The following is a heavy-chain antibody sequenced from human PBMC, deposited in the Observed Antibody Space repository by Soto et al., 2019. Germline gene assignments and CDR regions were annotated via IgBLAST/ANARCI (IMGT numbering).Heavy chain of an antibody. CDR1: GGSISSGGYS. CDR3: ARASITIFGPNWFDP. J-gene: IGHJ5*02. Sequence: SETLSLTCAVSGGSISSGGYSWSWIRQPPGKGLEWIGYIYHSGSTYYNPSLKSRVTISVDRSKNQFSLKLSSVTAADTAVYYCARASITIFGPNWFDPWGQGTLVTVSS. V-gene: IGHV4-30-2*01. D-gene: IGHD3-3*01. CDR2: IYHSGST.